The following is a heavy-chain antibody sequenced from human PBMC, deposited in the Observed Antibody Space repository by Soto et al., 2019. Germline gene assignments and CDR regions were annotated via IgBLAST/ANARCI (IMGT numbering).Heavy chain of an antibody. J-gene: IGHJ5*02. CDR1: GFTLSDPF. CDR3: ARHPERIAQIGWFDP. CDR2: TRNKANSYTT. V-gene: IGHV3-72*01. Sequence: GSLRLSCAASGFTLSDPFMDWVRQAPGKGLEWVGRTRNKANSYTTEYAASVKGRFTISRDDSKNSLFLQMNSLRAEDTAVYYCARHPERIAQIGWFDPWGQGTLVTVSS. D-gene: IGHD6-13*01.